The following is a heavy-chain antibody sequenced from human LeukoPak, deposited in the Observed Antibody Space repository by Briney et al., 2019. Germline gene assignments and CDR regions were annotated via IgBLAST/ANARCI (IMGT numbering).Heavy chain of an antibody. CDR1: GFTFSSYG. D-gene: IGHD4-17*01. J-gene: IGHJ4*02. CDR3: AKDDYGPGGY. V-gene: IGHV3-30*18. CDR2: VSYDGSNK. Sequence: GGSLRLSCAASGFTFSSYGMHWVRQAPGKGLEWVAVVSYDGSNKYYADSVKGRFTISRDNSKNTLYLQMNSLRAEDTAVYYCAKDDYGPGGYWGQGTLVTVSS.